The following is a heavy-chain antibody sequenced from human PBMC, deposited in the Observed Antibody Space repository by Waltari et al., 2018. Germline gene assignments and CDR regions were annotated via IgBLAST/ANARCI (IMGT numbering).Heavy chain of an antibody. Sequence: QVQLQESGPGLVKPSETLSLTCAVSGYSISSGYYWGWIRQPPGKGREWIGSIYHSGGPYYNPSLKSRVTISVDTSKTQCSLKLSSVTAADTAVYYCAREYNHYYDSSGSDFDYWGQGTLVTVSS. CDR3: AREYNHYYDSSGSDFDY. D-gene: IGHD3-22*01. CDR2: IYHSGGP. V-gene: IGHV4-38-2*02. CDR1: GYSISSGYY. J-gene: IGHJ4*02.